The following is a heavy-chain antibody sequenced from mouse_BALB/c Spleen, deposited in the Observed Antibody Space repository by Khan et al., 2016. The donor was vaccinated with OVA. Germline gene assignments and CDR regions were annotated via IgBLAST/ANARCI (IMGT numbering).Heavy chain of an antibody. J-gene: IGHJ3*01. V-gene: IGHV5-6-5*01. CDR1: GFTFSNYG. Sequence: EVELVESGGGLVKPGGSLKLSCAASGFTFSNYGVSWVRQTPEKRLEWVASISSGDTTYYPDSVKGRFTISRDNARNILYLQMSSLRSEDTAMYYCASDYWFAYWGQGTLVTVSA. CDR2: ISSGDTT. D-gene: IGHD2-13*01. CDR3: ASDYWFAY.